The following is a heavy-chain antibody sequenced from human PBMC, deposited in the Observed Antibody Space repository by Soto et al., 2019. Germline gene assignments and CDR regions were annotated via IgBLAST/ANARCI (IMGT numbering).Heavy chain of an antibody. J-gene: IGHJ4*02. CDR3: ARADDWNYGGYYFDY. D-gene: IGHD1-7*01. CDR2: INAGNGNT. Sequence: QVQLVQSGAEEKKPGASVKVSCKASGYTFTSYAMHWVRQAPGQRLEWMGWINAGNGNTKYSQKFQGRVTITRDTSASTAYMELSSLRSEDTAVYYCARADDWNYGGYYFDYWGQETLVTVSS. CDR1: GYTFTSYA. V-gene: IGHV1-3*05.